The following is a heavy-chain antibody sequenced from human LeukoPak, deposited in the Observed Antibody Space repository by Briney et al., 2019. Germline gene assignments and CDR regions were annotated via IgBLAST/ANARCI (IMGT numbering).Heavy chain of an antibody. CDR2: IYYSGST. J-gene: IGHJ4*02. D-gene: IGHD4-17*01. Sequence: SETLSLTCTVSGGSIGSSSYYWGWIRQPPGKGLEWIGSIYYSGSTYYNPSLKSRVTISVDTSKNQFSLKLSSVTAADTAVYYCARRTVTVTNFDYWGQGTLVTVSS. V-gene: IGHV4-39*01. CDR1: GGSIGSSSYY. CDR3: ARRTVTVTNFDY.